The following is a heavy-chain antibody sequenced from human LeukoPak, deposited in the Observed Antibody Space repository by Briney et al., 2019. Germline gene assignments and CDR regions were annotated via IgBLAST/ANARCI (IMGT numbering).Heavy chain of an antibody. J-gene: IGHJ6*03. V-gene: IGHV1-3*01. CDR2: INAGNGNT. Sequence: ASVKVSCKASGYTFTSYAMHWVRQAPGQRLEWMGWINAGNGNTKYSQKFQGRVTITRDTSASTAYMELSSLRSEDTAVYYCAREGAPYYYYYMDVWGKGTTVTVSS. CDR3: AREGAPYYYYYMDV. CDR1: GYTFTSYA.